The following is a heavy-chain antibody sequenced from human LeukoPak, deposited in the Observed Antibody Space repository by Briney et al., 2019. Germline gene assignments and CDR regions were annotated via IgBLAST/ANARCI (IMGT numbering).Heavy chain of an antibody. J-gene: IGHJ4*02. V-gene: IGHV4-31*03. D-gene: IGHD3-22*01. CDR3: AREYYDSSGYLS. CDR1: GSSISSGGYY. CDR2: IYYSGST. Sequence: PSETLSLTCTVSGSSISSGGYYWSWIRQHPGKGLEWIGYIYYSGSTYYNPSLKSRVTISVDTSKNQFSLKLSSVTAADTAVYYCAREYYDSSGYLSWGQGTLVTVSS.